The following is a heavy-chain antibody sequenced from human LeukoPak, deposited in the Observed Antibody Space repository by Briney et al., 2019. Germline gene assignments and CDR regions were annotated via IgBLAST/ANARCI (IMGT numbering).Heavy chain of an antibody. Sequence: GESLKISCKGSGYSFTSYWIGWVRQMPGKGLEWMGIIYPGDSDTRYSPSFQGQVTISADKSISTAYLQWSSLKASDTAMYYCARGPYSGSYKWSWFDPWGQGTLVTVSS. D-gene: IGHD1-26*01. V-gene: IGHV5-51*01. J-gene: IGHJ5*02. CDR2: IYPGDSDT. CDR1: GYSFTSYW. CDR3: ARGPYSGSYKWSWFDP.